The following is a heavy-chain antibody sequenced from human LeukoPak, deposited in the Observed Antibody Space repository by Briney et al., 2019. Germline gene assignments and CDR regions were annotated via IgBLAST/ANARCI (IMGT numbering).Heavy chain of an antibody. CDR3: ARDSSSWYVSEH. CDR1: GFTFDDYG. Sequence: GGSLRLSCAASGFTFDDYGMSWVRQAPGKGLELVSGINLNGGSTGYADSVKGRFTISRDNAKNSLYLQMNSLRAEDTALYYCARDSSSWYVSEHWGQGTLVTVSS. J-gene: IGHJ1*01. V-gene: IGHV3-20*04. CDR2: INLNGGST. D-gene: IGHD6-13*01.